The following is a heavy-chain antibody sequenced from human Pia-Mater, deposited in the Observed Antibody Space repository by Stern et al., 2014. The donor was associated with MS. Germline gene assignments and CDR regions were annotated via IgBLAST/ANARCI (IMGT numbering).Heavy chain of an antibody. CDR2: LIPIFGTA. CDR1: GGTFNVYA. Sequence: VQLVESGAEVKKPGSSVKGSCKASGGTFNVYAINWLRQAPGQGLEWMGGLIPIFGTANYAQKFQGRVTITADESTRTSSMQLSSLRYDDTAVYYCARDGRHTDNYGLDVWGQGTTVTVSS. V-gene: IGHV1-69*01. J-gene: IGHJ6*02. CDR3: ARDGRHTDNYGLDV. D-gene: IGHD3-9*01.